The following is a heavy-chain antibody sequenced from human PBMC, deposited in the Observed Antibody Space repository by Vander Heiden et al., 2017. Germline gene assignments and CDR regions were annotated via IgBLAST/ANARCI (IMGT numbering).Heavy chain of an antibody. D-gene: IGHD1-26*01. V-gene: IGHV1-8*01. CDR3: ARVARFAGSYYNYFDT. CDR1: GYTFTTYA. CDR2: MDPKTGET. J-gene: IGHJ4*02. Sequence: QGPVVQSGAEVKKPGASVRVSCKASGYTFTTYAITWVRQASGQGLEWMGWMDPKTGETGYAQRFQGRVTMTRNISRSTAYMELSGLRSEDTAVYFCARVARFAGSYYNYFDTWGQGSLVTVSS.